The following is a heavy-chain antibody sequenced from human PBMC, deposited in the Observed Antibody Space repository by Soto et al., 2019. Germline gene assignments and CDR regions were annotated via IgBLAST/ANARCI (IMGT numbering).Heavy chain of an antibody. D-gene: IGHD2-15*01. CDR1: GFTLGTYV. CDR3: AKDRKGSYCSGGTCYSFDY. CDR2: ISGSSGST. J-gene: IGHJ4*02. Sequence: EVQLLESGGGLVQPGGSLRLSCAASGFTLGTYVMTWVRQAPGKGLEWVSAISGSSGSTNYADPVKGRFTISRDNTKNTLYLQMNSLRVEDTAVYYCAKDRKGSYCSGGTCYSFDYWGQGTLVTVPS. V-gene: IGHV3-23*01.